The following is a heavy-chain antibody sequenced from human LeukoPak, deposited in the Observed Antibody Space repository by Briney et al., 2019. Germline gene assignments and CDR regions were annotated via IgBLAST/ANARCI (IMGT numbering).Heavy chain of an antibody. J-gene: IGHJ6*02. CDR1: GFTFSSYA. CDR2: ISGSGGST. CDR3: AKVWGSSGWYGYYYYGMDV. D-gene: IGHD6-19*01. V-gene: IGHV3-23*01. Sequence: GGSLRLSCAASGFTFSSYAMSWVRQAPGKGLEWVSAISGSGGSTYYADSVKGRFTISRDNSKNTLYLQMNSLRAEDTAVYYCAKVWGSSGWYGYYYYGMDVWGQGTTVTVSS.